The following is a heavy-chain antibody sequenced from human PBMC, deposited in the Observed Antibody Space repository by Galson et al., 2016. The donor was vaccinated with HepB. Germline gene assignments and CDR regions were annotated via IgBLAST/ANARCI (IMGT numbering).Heavy chain of an antibody. V-gene: IGHV1-8*01. CDR1: GYTFNSRD. D-gene: IGHD5-18*01. Sequence: SVKVSCKASGYTFNSRDINWVRQAAGQGPEWMGWMNAKSSNTGSAQKFQGRLSLTWNTSTRSAFMELRSLTAEDTAVYYCARALRRDTAMTPLDPWGQGTLVAVSS. J-gene: IGHJ5*02. CDR3: ARALRRDTAMTPLDP. CDR2: MNAKSSNT.